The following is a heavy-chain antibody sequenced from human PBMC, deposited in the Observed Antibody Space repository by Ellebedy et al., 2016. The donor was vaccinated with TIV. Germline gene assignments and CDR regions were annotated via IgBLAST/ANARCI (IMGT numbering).Heavy chain of an antibody. CDR1: GYTFICYY. V-gene: IGHV1-2*02. J-gene: IGHJ4*02. CDR2: INPKNGDT. D-gene: IGHD6-19*01. Sequence: AASVKVSCKASGYTFICYYMHWVRQAPGQGLEWMGWINPKNGDTSYAQKFQGRVTMTRDPSISTAYMELSRLGSDDTAVYYCGRSGYGSGWSFDYWGQGTLVTVSS. CDR3: GRSGYGSGWSFDY.